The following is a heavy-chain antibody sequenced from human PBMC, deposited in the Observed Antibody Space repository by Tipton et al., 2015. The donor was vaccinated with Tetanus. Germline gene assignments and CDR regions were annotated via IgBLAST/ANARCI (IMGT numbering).Heavy chain of an antibody. CDR3: ARRVTMPSAPSRYFDY. CDR1: GGSISSSSYY. J-gene: IGHJ4*02. V-gene: IGHV4-39*01. Sequence: LTCTVSGGSISSSSYYWGWIRQPPGKGLEWIGNIFYIGSAYYNPSLRSRVTISVDTSKNQFSLKLSSVTAADTALYYCARRVTMPSAPSRYFDYWGQGTLVTVSS. CDR2: IFYIGSA. D-gene: IGHD4/OR15-4a*01.